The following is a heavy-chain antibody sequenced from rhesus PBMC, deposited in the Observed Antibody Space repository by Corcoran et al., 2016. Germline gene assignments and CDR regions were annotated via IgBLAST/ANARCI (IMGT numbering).Heavy chain of an antibody. CDR3: RGGNWEVDY. CDR2: INSDGGRT. Sequence: EVQLVETGGGLVQPGGSLKLSCVASGFTFRSYGMSWVRQGPGKGLEWGSGINSDGGRTYYADSVKGRFTIAREKAKNTLYLQMNSLRPEDTAVYYCRGGNWEVDYWGQGVLVTVSS. D-gene: IGHD6-25*01. J-gene: IGHJ4*01. V-gene: IGHV3S5*01. CDR1: GFTFRSYG.